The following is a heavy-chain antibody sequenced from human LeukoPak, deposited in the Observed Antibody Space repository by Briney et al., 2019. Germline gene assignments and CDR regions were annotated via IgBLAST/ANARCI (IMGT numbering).Heavy chain of an antibody. J-gene: IGHJ4*02. Sequence: GESLKISCKGSGYSFTSYWIGWVRQMPGKGLEWMGIIYPGDSDTRCSPSFQGQVTISADRSISTAYLQWSSLKASDTAMYYCARVIPYGSGSYYYGDYWGQGTLVTVSS. D-gene: IGHD3-10*01. CDR2: IYPGDSDT. V-gene: IGHV5-51*01. CDR1: GYSFTSYW. CDR3: ARVIPYGSGSYYYGDY.